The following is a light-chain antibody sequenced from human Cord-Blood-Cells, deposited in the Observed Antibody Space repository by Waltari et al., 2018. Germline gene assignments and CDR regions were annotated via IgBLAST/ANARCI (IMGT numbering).Light chain of an antibody. Sequence: DIQMSQSPSSLSASVGDRVTIPCRASQRIRSYLNWYQQKPGKAPKLLIYAASSLQSGVQSRFSGSGSGTDFTLTISSLQPEDFATYYCQQSYSTPFTFGPGTKVDIK. CDR1: QRIRSY. CDR3: QQSYSTPFT. CDR2: AAS. V-gene: IGKV1-39*01. J-gene: IGKJ3*01.